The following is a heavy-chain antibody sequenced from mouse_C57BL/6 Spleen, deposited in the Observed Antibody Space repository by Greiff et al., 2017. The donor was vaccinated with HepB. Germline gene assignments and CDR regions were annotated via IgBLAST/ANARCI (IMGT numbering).Heavy chain of an antibody. CDR2: ISYSGST. D-gene: IGHD1-1*01. CDR1: GYSITSGYD. J-gene: IGHJ4*01. Sequence: VQLKESGPGMVKPSQSLSLTCTVTGYSITSGYDWHWIRHFPGNKLEWMGYISYSGSTNYNPSLKSRISITHDTSKNHFFLKLNSVTTEDTATYYCARGGTTITTVVDYYAMDYWGQGTSVTVSS. CDR3: ARGGTTITTVVDYYAMDY. V-gene: IGHV3-1*01.